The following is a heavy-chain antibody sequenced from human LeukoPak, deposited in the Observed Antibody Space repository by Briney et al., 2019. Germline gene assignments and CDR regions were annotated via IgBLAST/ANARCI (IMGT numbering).Heavy chain of an antibody. V-gene: IGHV3-43*01. Sequence: PGGSLRLSCAASGFTFNDYTMNWVRQAPGKGLEWVSLISWDGVSTYYADSVKGRFTISRDNSKNSLYLQLNSLRDEDTAVYYCAKDGGSGPTRPIDFWGQGTLVTVSS. J-gene: IGHJ4*02. CDR3: AKDGGSGPTRPIDF. CDR2: ISWDGVST. CDR1: GFTFNDYT. D-gene: IGHD1-26*01.